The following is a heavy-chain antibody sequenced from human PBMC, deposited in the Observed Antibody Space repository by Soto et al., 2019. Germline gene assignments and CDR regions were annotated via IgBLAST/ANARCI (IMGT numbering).Heavy chain of an antibody. D-gene: IGHD3-22*01. V-gene: IGHV5-51*01. Sequence: GESLKISCKGSGYSFTSYWIGWVRQMPGKGLEWMGIIYPGDSDTRYSPSFQGQVTISADKSISTAYLQWSSPKASDTAMYYCARRLDYYDSSGPYYFDYWGQGTLVTVSS. J-gene: IGHJ4*02. CDR1: GYSFTSYW. CDR3: ARRLDYYDSSGPYYFDY. CDR2: IYPGDSDT.